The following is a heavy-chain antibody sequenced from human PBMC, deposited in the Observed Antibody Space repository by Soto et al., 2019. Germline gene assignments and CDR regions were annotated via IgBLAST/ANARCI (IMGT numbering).Heavy chain of an antibody. Sequence: QPGGSLRLSCSASGFTFSSYAMSWVRQAPGKGLEWVSAISGSGGSTYYADSVWSSFTISGDCSKITLYLQMHSLRSEDTAVYYCARDQMGEAAAGSQFERWGQGPRATVSS. CDR3: ARDQMGEAAAGSQFER. J-gene: IGHJ4*02. CDR1: GFTFSSYA. V-gene: IGHV3-23*01. CDR2: ISGSGGST. D-gene: IGHD6-13*01.